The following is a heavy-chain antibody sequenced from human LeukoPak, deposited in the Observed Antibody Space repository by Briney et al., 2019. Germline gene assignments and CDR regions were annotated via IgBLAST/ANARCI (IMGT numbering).Heavy chain of an antibody. CDR1: GFTFSNYW. J-gene: IGHJ4*02. D-gene: IGHD6-19*01. CDR2: IKPDGSEK. CDR3: ATVWLTAPYFDY. V-gene: IGHV3-7*01. Sequence: GGSLRLSCGASGFTFSNYWMSWVRQAPGKGLEWVANIKPDGSEKSYVDSVKGRFTISRDNAKNSLYLQTNSLRAEDTAVYYCATVWLTAPYFDYWGQGTLVTVSS.